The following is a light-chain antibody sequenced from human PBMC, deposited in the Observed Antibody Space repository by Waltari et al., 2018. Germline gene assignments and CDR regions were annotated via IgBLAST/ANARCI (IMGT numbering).Light chain of an antibody. J-gene: IGLJ2*01. V-gene: IGLV2-23*02. CDR3: SSYAGSTTPVV. CDR2: EVT. Sequence: QSALTQPASVSGSPGQSITISCTGTRFDIGTYNFVSWYRQDPGKAPKLLIYEVTRRPSGVSDRFSGFQSANTAYLTISGLQAEDEADYFCSSYAGSTTPVVFGGGTKLTVL. CDR1: RFDIGTYNF.